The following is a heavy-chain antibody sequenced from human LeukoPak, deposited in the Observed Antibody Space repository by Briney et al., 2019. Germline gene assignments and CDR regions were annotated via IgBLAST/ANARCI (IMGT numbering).Heavy chain of an antibody. Sequence: ASVKVSCKVSGYTFTDYYMHWVQQAPGKGLEWMGLVDPEDGETIYAEKFQGRVTITADTSTGTAYMELSSLRSEDTAVYYCANSGYSYGRTFDYWGQGTLVTVSS. CDR1: GYTFTDYY. J-gene: IGHJ4*02. CDR3: ANSGYSYGRTFDY. CDR2: VDPEDGET. D-gene: IGHD5-18*01. V-gene: IGHV1-69-2*01.